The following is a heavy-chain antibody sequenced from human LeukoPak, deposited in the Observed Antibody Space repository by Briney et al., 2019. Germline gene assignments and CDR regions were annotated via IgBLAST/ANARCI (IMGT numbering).Heavy chain of an antibody. V-gene: IGHV5-51*01. CDR1: GYSFTSYW. CDR2: IYPGDSDT. J-gene: IGHJ3*01. Sequence: PGESLKISCKGSGYSFTSYWIGWVRQMPGKGLEWMGIIYPGDSDTTYSPSFQGQVTISVDTSITTAYLQWSNLKASDTAMYYCATVGTLMRKRYLMGPQDAFDVWGQGTLVTVSS. D-gene: IGHD2-2*02. CDR3: ATVGTLMRKRYLMGPQDAFDV.